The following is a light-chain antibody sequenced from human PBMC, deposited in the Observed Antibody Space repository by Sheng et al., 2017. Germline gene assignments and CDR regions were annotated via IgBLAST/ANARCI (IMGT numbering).Light chain of an antibody. Sequence: AIQLTQSPSSLSASVGDRVTITCRASQGFSSALAWYQQKPGKAPKLLIYDASSLESGVPSRFSGSGSGTDFTLIISSLQPEDFATYYCLQDASFPYSFGQGTELVIK. V-gene: IGKV1-13*02. CDR2: DAS. J-gene: IGKJ2*03. CDR3: LQDASFPYS. CDR1: QGFSSA.